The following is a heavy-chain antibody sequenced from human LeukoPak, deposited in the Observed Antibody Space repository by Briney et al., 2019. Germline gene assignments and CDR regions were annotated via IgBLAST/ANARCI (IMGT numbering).Heavy chain of an antibody. V-gene: IGHV3-53*01. Sequence: PGGSPRLSCAASGFTVSSNYMSWVRQAPGKGLEWGSVIYSGGTTYYADSVKGRFTISRDNSKNTLYLQMNSLRVDDTAVYYCARVSGGAAAGKTGWYYFDYWGQGTLVTVSS. J-gene: IGHJ4*02. CDR3: ARVSGGAAAGKTGWYYFDY. D-gene: IGHD6-13*01. CDR2: IYSGGTT. CDR1: GFTVSSNY.